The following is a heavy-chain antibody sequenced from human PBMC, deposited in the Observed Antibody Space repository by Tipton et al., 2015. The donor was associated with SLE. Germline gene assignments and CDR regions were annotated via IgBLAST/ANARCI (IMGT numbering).Heavy chain of an antibody. CDR1: GFTFSSYG. J-gene: IGHJ4*02. CDR2: IWYDGSNK. D-gene: IGHD4-17*01. Sequence: RSLRLSCAASGFTFSSYGMHWVRQAPGKGLEWVAVIWYDGSNKYYVDSVKGRFTISRDNSKNTLYLQMNSLRAEDTAVYYCAKELTMTTPFDYWGQGTLVTVST. V-gene: IGHV3-30*18. CDR3: AKELTMTTPFDY.